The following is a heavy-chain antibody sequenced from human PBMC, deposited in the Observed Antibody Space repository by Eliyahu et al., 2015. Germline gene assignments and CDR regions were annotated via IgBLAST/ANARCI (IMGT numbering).Heavy chain of an antibody. V-gene: IGHV3-64*01. CDR2: ISSNGGST. J-gene: IGHJ4*02. CDR1: GFTFSSYA. Sequence: EVQLVESGGGLVQPGGSLRLSCAASGFTFSSYAMHWVRQAPGKGLEYVSAISSNGGSTYYANSVKGRFTISRDNSKNTLYLQMGSLRAEDMAVYYCARMYSRRRYYDFWSGYYDYWGQGTLVTVSS. D-gene: IGHD3-3*01. CDR3: ARMYSRRRYYDFWSGYYDY.